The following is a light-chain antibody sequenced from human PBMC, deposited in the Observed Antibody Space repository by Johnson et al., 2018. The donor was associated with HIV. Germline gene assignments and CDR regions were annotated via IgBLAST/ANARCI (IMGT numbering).Light chain of an antibody. Sequence: HSVLTQPPSVSAAPGQKVTVSCSGSSSNIGSNDVSWYQQFPGAAPKLLIYENNKRPSGIPDRFSGSKSGTSAPLGITGLHTGDEADYYCGTWDSSLRSGFFGTGTKVTVL. J-gene: IGLJ1*01. CDR2: ENN. CDR3: GTWDSSLRSGF. CDR1: SSNIGSND. V-gene: IGLV1-51*02.